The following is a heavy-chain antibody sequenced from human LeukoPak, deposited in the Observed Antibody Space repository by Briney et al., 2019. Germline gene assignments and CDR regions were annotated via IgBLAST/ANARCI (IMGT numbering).Heavy chain of an antibody. J-gene: IGHJ3*02. CDR3: ATIGGSSWFNNAFDI. V-gene: IGHV3-48*01. CDR2: ISSSSSTI. CDR1: GFTFSSYS. D-gene: IGHD6-13*01. Sequence: GGSLRLSCAASGFTFSSYSMNWVRQAPGKRLEWVSYISSSSSTIYYADSVKGRFTISRDNAKNSLYLQMNSLRAEDTAVYYCATIGGSSWFNNAFDIWGQGTMVTVSS.